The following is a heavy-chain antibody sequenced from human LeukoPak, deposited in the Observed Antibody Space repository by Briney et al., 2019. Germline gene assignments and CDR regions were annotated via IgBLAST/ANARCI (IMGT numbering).Heavy chain of an antibody. CDR1: GFTFSSYG. D-gene: IGHD6-19*01. J-gene: IGHJ4*02. Sequence: PGRSLRLSCAASGFTFSSYGMHWVRQAPGKWLEWVAVIWNDGSKSNYPDSVKGRFTISRDDSKNTLFLQMSSLRVEDTAVYYCARFRSGWYMDYWGQGTLVTVSS. CDR3: ARFRSGWYMDY. V-gene: IGHV3-33*01. CDR2: IWNDGSKS.